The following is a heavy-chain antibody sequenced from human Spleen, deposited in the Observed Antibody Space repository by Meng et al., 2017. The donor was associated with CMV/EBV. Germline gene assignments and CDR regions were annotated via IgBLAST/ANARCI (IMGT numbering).Heavy chain of an antibody. J-gene: IGHJ3*02. D-gene: IGHD2-2*01. CDR1: GYSFTNYW. CDR2: IYPGDSDT. V-gene: IGHV5-51*01. CDR3: ASMSRSTRWTTHGAFDI. Sequence: GGSLRLSCKGSGYSFTNYWIGWVRQMPGKGLEWMGIIYPGDSDTRYSPSFQGQVTISADKSISTAFLQWSSLRASDTAMYYCASMSRSTRWTTHGAFDIWGQGTMVTVSS.